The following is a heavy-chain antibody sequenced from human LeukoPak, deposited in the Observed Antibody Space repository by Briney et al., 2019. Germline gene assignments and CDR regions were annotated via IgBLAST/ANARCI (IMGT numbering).Heavy chain of an antibody. D-gene: IGHD6-13*01. Sequence: GSSVKVSCKASGGTFSSYAISWVRQAPGQGLEWMGRIIPILGIANYAQKFQGRVTITADKSTSTAYMELSSLRSEDTAVYYCARDPGAHYSSSWRRKPYYFDYWGQGTLVTVSS. J-gene: IGHJ4*02. CDR3: ARDPGAHYSSSWRRKPYYFDY. V-gene: IGHV1-69*04. CDR1: GGTFSSYA. CDR2: IIPILGIA.